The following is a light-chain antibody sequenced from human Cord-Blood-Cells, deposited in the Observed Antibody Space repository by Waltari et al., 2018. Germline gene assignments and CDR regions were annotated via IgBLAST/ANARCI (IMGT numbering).Light chain of an antibody. Sequence: EMVLTKSPGTLSLSPGERATLSCRASQSVSSSYLAWYQQKPGQAPRLLIYGASSRATGIPDRFSGSGSGTDFTLTISRLEPEDFAVYYCQQYGSSPTFGQGTKVEIK. CDR3: QQYGSSPT. CDR2: GAS. CDR1: QSVSSSY. J-gene: IGKJ1*01. V-gene: IGKV3-20*01.